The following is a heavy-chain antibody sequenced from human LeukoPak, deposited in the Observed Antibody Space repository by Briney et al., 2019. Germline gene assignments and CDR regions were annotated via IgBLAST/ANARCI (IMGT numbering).Heavy chain of an antibody. V-gene: IGHV3-7*01. CDR2: IKQHGSGI. J-gene: IGHJ4*02. CDR3: ATDRGTY. CDR1: GFTFSTSW. Sequence: PGGSLRLSYAASGFTFSTSWMNWVRRAPGKGLEWVALIKQHGSGIYYADSVKGRFTISRDDAASSLYLQMQSLRAEDTAVYYCATDRGTYWGQGTLVTVSS. D-gene: IGHD3-10*01.